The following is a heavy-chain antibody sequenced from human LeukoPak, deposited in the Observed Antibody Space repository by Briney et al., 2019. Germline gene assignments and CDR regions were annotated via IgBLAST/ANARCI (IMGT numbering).Heavy chain of an antibody. D-gene: IGHD2-15*01. J-gene: IGHJ6*02. Sequence: SETLSLTCTVSGGFISSGSYYWSWIRQPAGKGLEWIGRIYTSGSTNYNPSLKSRVTISVDTSKNQFSLKLSSVTAADTAVYYCARDPGRDYYYYGMDVWGQGTTVTVSS. CDR2: IYTSGST. V-gene: IGHV4-61*02. CDR3: ARDPGRDYYYYGMDV. CDR1: GGFISSGSYY.